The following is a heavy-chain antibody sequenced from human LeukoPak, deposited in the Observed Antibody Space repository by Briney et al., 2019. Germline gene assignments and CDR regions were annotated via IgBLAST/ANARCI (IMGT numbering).Heavy chain of an antibody. J-gene: IGHJ4*02. Sequence: NPGGSLRLSCAASGFTFSSYSMNWVRQAPGKGLEWVSSISGSSSEIYYADSVKGRFTISRDNAKNSLYLQMNSLRAEDTAVYYCARYKDFNWLLRDDYWGQGTLVTLSS. CDR1: GFTFSSYS. CDR2: ISGSSSEI. V-gene: IGHV3-21*01. CDR3: ARYKDFNWLLRDDY. D-gene: IGHD3-9*01.